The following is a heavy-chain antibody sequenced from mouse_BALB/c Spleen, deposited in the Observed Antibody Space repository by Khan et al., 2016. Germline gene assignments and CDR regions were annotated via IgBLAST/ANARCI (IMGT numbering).Heavy chain of an antibody. CDR2: IDPGNGDS. CDR1: GFNIKDYY. V-gene: IGHV14-4*02. CDR3: KGGITAGGFAY. J-gene: IGHJ3*01. Sequence: VQLKQSGAELVKSGASVKLSCTASGFNIKDYYMHWVKQRPEQGLEWIGWIDPGNGDSEYDPKFQGQATMTADTSSNTAYLQLSSLTSEDTAIYYSKGGITAGGFAYWGQGTLVTVSA. D-gene: IGHD1-1*02.